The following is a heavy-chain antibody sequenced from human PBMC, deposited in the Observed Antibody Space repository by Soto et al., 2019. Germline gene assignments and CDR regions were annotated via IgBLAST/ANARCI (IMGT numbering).Heavy chain of an antibody. CDR2: MNPNSGNT. V-gene: IGHV1-8*01. Sequence: ASVKVSCKASGYTFTSYDINWVRQATGQGLEWMGWMNPNSGNTGYAQKFQGRVTMTRNTSISTAYMELSSLRSEDTAVYYCARGRRLPLRYFDWLPSDYWGQGTLVTVSS. CDR1: GYTFTSYD. J-gene: IGHJ4*02. CDR3: ARGRRLPLRYFDWLPSDY. D-gene: IGHD3-9*01.